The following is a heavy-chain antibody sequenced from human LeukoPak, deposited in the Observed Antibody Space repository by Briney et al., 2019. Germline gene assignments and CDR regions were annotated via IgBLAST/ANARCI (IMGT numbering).Heavy chain of an antibody. CDR1: GGSISSGDYY. V-gene: IGHV4-30-4*08. D-gene: IGHD6-19*01. J-gene: IGHJ4*02. CDR3: ACRDPKYSSGWYQADY. CDR2: IYYSGST. Sequence: PSETLSLTCTISGGSISSGDYYWSWIRQPPGKGLEWIGYIYYSGSTYYNPSLKSRVTISVDTSKNQFSLKLSSVTAADTAVYYCACRDPKYSSGWYQADYWGQGTLVTVSS.